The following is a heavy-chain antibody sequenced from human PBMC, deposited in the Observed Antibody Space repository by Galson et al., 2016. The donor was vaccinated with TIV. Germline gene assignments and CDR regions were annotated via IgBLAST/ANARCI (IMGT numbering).Heavy chain of an antibody. D-gene: IGHD2-8*02. J-gene: IGHJ6*02. CDR2: ISNSGDYI. Sequence: SLRLSCAASGFTFSGHSMNWVRQAPGKGPEWVSSISNSGDYIYYSDSMKGRFTISRDNAKKSLYLQMHSLRAEDTAVYYCARIIGYWVGYYTMDVWGQGTTVTVSS. CDR1: GFTFSGHS. V-gene: IGHV3-21*01. CDR3: ARIIGYWVGYYTMDV.